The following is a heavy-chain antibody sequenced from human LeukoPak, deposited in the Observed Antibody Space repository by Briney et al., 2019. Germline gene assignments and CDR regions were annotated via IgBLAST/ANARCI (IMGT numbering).Heavy chain of an antibody. Sequence: ASVKVSCKVSGYTLTELSMHWVRQAPGKGPEWMGGFDPEDGETIYAQKFQGRVTMTEDTSTDTAYMELSSLRSEDTAVYYCATAELWGGYELPNLWGQGTLVTVSS. CDR1: GYTLTELS. CDR3: ATAELWGGYELPNL. CDR2: FDPEDGET. J-gene: IGHJ5*02. V-gene: IGHV1-24*01. D-gene: IGHD5-12*01.